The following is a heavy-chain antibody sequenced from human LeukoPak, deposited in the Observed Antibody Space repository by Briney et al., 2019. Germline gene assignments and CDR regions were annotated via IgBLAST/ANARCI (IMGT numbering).Heavy chain of an antibody. CDR1: GGTFSSYA. CDR2: IIPIFGTA. V-gene: IGHV1-69*05. Sequence: SVKVSCKASGGTFSSYAISWVRQAPGQGLEWMGGIIPIFGTANYAQKFQGRVTITTDESTSTAYMELSSLRSEDTAVYYCAGSGITIFGVVPKPRYYHYYMDVWGKGTTVTVSS. CDR3: AGSGITIFGVVPKPRYYHYYMDV. J-gene: IGHJ6*03. D-gene: IGHD3-3*01.